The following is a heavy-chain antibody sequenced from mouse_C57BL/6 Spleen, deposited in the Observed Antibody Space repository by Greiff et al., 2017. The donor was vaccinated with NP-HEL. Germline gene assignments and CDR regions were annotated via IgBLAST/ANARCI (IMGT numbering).Heavy chain of an antibody. CDR3: ARREDDGYQAWFAY. Sequence: QVQLQQPGAELVMPGASVKLSCKASGYTFTSYWMHWVKQRPGQGLEWIGEIDPSDSYTNYNQKFKGKSTLTVDKSSSTAYMQLSSLTSEDSAVYYCARREDDGYQAWFAYWGQGTLVTVSA. D-gene: IGHD2-3*01. CDR2: IDPSDSYT. J-gene: IGHJ3*01. V-gene: IGHV1-69*01. CDR1: GYTFTSYW.